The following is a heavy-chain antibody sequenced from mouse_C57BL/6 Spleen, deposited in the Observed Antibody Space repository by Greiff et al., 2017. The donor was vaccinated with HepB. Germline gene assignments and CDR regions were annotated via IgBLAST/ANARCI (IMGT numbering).Heavy chain of an antibody. V-gene: IGHV1-50*01. J-gene: IGHJ3*01. Sequence: QVQLQQPGAELVKPGASVKLSCKASGYTFTSYWMQWVKQRPGQGLEWIGEIDPSDSYTNYNQKFKGKATLTVDPSSSTAYMQLSSLTSEDSAVYYCARSYYYGSPFAYWGQGTLVTVSA. CDR2: IDPSDSYT. CDR1: GYTFTSYW. D-gene: IGHD1-1*01. CDR3: ARSYYYGSPFAY.